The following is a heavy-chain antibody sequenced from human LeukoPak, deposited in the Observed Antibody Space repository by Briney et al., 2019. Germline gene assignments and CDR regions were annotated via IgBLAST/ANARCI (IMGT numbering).Heavy chain of an antibody. V-gene: IGHV3-23*01. CDR3: AKAAVPGTKYYFDY. Sequence: GGSLRLSCAASGFTFNSYAMNWVRQAPGKGLEWVSATSGSGSTTYYADSVKGRFTISRDNSKNTLYLQMNTLRAEDTAVYYCAKAAVPGTKYYFDYWGQGTLVTVSS. CDR1: GFTFNSYA. CDR2: TSGSGSTT. J-gene: IGHJ4*02. D-gene: IGHD2-8*01.